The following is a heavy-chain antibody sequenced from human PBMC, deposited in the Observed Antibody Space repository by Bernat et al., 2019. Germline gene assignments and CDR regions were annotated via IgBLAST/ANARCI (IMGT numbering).Heavy chain of an antibody. V-gene: IGHV3-30-3*01. CDR2: ISYDGSNK. D-gene: IGHD4-23*01. J-gene: IGHJ4*02. CDR3: ACGGLLGYFDY. CDR1: GFTFSSYA. Sequence: QVQLVESGGGVVQPGRSLRLSCAASGFTFSSYAMHWVRQAPGKGLEWVAVISYDGSNKYYADSVKGRFTISRDNSKNTLYLKMNSLRAEDTAVYYCACGGLLGYFDYWGQGTLVTVSS.